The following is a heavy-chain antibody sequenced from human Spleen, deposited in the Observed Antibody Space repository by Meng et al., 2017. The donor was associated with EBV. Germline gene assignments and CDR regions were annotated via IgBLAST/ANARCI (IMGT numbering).Heavy chain of an antibody. V-gene: IGHV4-4*02. CDR3: AQRERWGLDP. CDR2: IYHSGST. D-gene: IGHD3-16*01. CDR1: GGSISSSNW. J-gene: IGHJ5*02. Sequence: VQLQESGPGRGKPSGTLSLTCAVSGGSISSSNWWNWVRQAPGKGLEWIGEIYHSGSTSYNPSLESRVTISIDKSKNQVSLKLTSVTAADTAVYYCAQRERWGLDPWGQGTLVTVSS.